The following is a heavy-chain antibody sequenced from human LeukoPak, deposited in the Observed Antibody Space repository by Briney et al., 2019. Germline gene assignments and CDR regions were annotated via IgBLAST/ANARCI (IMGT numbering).Heavy chain of an antibody. CDR2: IRYDGSNK. D-gene: IGHD2-2*01. J-gene: IGHJ6*03. Sequence: GGSLRLSCAASGFTFSSYGMHWVRQAPGKGLEWVAFIRYDGSNKYYADSVKGRFTISRDNPKNTLYLQMNSLRAEDTAVYYCAKGFCSSTSCYYYYYMDVWGKGTTVTVSS. CDR3: AKGFCSSTSCYYYYYMDV. V-gene: IGHV3-30*02. CDR1: GFTFSSYG.